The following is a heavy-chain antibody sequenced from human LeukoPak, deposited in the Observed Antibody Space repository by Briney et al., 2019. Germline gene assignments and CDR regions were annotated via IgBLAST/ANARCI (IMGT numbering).Heavy chain of an antibody. Sequence: SETLSLTCNVSGGSISGYYRHWIRQPAGKGLEWIGRIYASGSTNYNPSLGSRVTMSLDTSKNYFSLKLNSVTAADTAVYFCARDPMTHFFDYWGQGTLVTVSP. V-gene: IGHV4-4*07. J-gene: IGHJ4*02. CDR2: IYASGST. D-gene: IGHD2-21*02. CDR3: ARDPMTHFFDY. CDR1: GGSISGYY.